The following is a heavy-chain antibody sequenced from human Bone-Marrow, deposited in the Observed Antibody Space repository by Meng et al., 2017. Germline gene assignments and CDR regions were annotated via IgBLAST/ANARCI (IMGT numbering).Heavy chain of an antibody. Sequence: SVKVSCKASGGTFSSYAISWVRQAPGQGLEWMGGIIPIFGTANYAQKFQGRVTITADKSTSTAYMELSSLRSEDTAVYYCARENVDTAMAYAFDIWGQGTMVTVSS. D-gene: IGHD5-18*01. CDR1: GGTFSSYA. V-gene: IGHV1-69*06. CDR2: IIPIFGTA. J-gene: IGHJ3*02. CDR3: ARENVDTAMAYAFDI.